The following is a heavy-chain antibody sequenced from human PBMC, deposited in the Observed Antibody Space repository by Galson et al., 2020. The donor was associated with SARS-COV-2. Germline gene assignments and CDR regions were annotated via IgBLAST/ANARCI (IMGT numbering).Heavy chain of an antibody. J-gene: IGHJ5*02. V-gene: IGHV4-39*01. CDR2: IYYSGST. CDR3: ARLLDCSGGSCPHNWFDP. Sequence: SETLSLTCTVSGGSISSSSYYWAWLRQPPGKGLEWLGRIYYSGSTYYNPSLKSRITISVDTSKNQFSLKLSSVTAADTAVYYCARLLDCSGGSCPHNWFDPWGQGTLVTVSS. CDR1: GGSISSSSYY. D-gene: IGHD2-15*01.